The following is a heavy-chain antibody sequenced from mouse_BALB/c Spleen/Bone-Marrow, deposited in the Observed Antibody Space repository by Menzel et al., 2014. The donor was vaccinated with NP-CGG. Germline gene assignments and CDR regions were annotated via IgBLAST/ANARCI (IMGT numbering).Heavy chain of an antibody. CDR3: ARHAYYDQTEVSFVY. CDR2: ISGDGRXT. D-gene: IGHD2-4*01. J-gene: IGHJ3*01. CDR1: GFSFSNYG. Sequence: EVKLMESGGGLVKSGGSLKLSCAASGFSFSNYGMSWVRQTPEKRLEWVATISGDGRXTFYSDSVQGRFTISRDNAKNNLYLQLSSLRSEDTALYYCARHAYYDQTEVSFVYWGQGTLVTVSA. V-gene: IGHV5-9-2*01.